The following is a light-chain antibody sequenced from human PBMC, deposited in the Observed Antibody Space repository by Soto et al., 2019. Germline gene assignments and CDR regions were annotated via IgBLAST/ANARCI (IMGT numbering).Light chain of an antibody. V-gene: IGKV3-20*01. Sequence: ELVLTQSPGALSLSPGERVTFSCRASESVGISLAWHQQKLGQAPRLLIYGASIRATGIPDRFSGSGSGTDFSLTINRLEPEDSAVYYCQQYGNTPYTFGQGTKLEIK. CDR3: QQYGNTPYT. CDR2: GAS. CDR1: ESVGIS. J-gene: IGKJ2*01.